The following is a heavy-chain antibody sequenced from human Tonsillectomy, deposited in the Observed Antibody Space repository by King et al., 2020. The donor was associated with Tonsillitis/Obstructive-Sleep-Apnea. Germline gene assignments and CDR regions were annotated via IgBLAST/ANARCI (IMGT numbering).Heavy chain of an antibody. CDR1: GITFCSYA. CDR3: AKAMVQGIIITIFDY. V-gene: IGHV3-23*04. J-gene: IGHJ4*02. D-gene: IGHD3-10*01. Sequence: VQLVEAGGGLVQPGGSLRLSCAASGITFCSYAMSWVRQAPGEGLEWVSTISGGGGSTYYAYSVKGRVTIPREHSKKTLYLQMNSLRAEDTAVYYCAKAMVQGIIITIFDYWGQGTLVTVSS. CDR2: ISGGGGST.